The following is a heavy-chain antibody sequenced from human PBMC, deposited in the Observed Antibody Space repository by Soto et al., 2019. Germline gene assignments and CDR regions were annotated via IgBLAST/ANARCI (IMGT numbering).Heavy chain of an antibody. CDR1: GGTFSSYA. D-gene: IGHD2-15*01. J-gene: IGHJ6*02. V-gene: IGHV1-69*01. CDR2: IIPIFGTA. Sequence: QVQLVQSGAEVKKPGSSVKVSCKASGGTFSSYAISWVRQAPGQGLEWMGGIIPIFGTANYAQKFQGRVTITADESTSTAYMELSSLRSEDTAVYYCARDQFRIVLSVYYCYGMDVWGQGTTVTVSS. CDR3: ARDQFRIVLSVYYCYGMDV.